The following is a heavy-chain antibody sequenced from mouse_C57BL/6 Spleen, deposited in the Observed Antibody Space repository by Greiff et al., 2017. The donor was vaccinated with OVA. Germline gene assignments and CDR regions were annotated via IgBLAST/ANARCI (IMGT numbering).Heavy chain of an antibody. CDR3: ARFCYGNCGRYAMED. CDR1: GFNIKNTY. V-gene: IGHV14-3*01. J-gene: IGHJ4*01. D-gene: IGHD2-1*01. Sequence: VQLQQSVAELVRPGASVKLSCTASGFNIKNTYMHWVKQRPEQGLEWIGRIDPANGNTKYAPKFQGKATITADTSSNTAYLQLSSLTSEDTAIYCCARFCYGNCGRYAMEDWGQGTSVTVAS. CDR2: IDPANGNT.